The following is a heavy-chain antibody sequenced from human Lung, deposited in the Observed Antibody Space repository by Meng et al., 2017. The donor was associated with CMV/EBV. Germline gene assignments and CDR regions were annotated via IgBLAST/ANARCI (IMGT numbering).Heavy chain of an antibody. Sequence: QVQLQGAGPGLVKPSPTLFLTCTVSGGSISSGDYYWSWIRQPPGKGLEWIGYIYYTGSTYYNPSLKSRVIISVDTSKNQFSLKLNSVTAADTAVYYCARVGGCSGGGCYHRLFDYWGQGTLVTVSS. V-gene: IGHV4-30-4*01. CDR1: GGSISSGDYY. D-gene: IGHD2-15*01. CDR2: IYYTGST. J-gene: IGHJ4*02. CDR3: ARVGGCSGGGCYHRLFDY.